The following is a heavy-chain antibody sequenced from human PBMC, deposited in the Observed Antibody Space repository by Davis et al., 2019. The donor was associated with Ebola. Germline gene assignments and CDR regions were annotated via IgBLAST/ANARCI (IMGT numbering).Heavy chain of an antibody. V-gene: IGHV3-23*01. CDR3: AKGRDCTNGICYSDY. J-gene: IGHJ4*02. CDR1: GFTFSSYG. CDR2: ISDSGGST. D-gene: IGHD2-8*01. Sequence: GGSLRLSCAASGFTFSSYGMHWVRQAPGKGLEWVSGISDSGGSTHYADSVKGRFTISRDNSRDTLYLQMNSLRAEDTAVYYCAKGRDCTNGICYSDYWGQGTLVTVSS.